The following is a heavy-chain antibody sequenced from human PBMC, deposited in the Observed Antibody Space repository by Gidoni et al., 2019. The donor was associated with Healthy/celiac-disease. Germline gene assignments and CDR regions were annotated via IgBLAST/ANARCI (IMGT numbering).Heavy chain of an antibody. CDR2: IYYSGST. CDR3: ARAAGGVTSVIYFDY. Sequence: QVQLQESCPGLVKPSPTLSLTCTVSGGPISSGGYYWSWIRQHPGKGLEWIGYIYYSGSTYYNPSLKSRVTISVDTSKNQFSLKLSSVTAADTAVYYCARAAGGVTSVIYFDYWGQGTLVTVSS. V-gene: IGHV4-31*03. CDR1: GGPISSGGYY. D-gene: IGHD2-2*01. J-gene: IGHJ4*02.